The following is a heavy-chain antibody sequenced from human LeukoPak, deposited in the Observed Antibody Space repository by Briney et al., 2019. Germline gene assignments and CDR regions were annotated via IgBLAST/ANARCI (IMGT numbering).Heavy chain of an antibody. CDR1: GFTFSSYG. CDR3: AKAQARPWYYYDSSGYYYFDY. Sequence: GGSLRLSCAASGFTFSSYGMHWVRQAPGKGLEWGAVISYEGSNKYYADSGKGRFTISRDNSKNTLYLQMNSLRAEDTAVYYCAKAQARPWYYYDSSGYYYFDYWGQGTVVTVCS. J-gene: IGHJ4*02. D-gene: IGHD3-22*01. CDR2: ISYEGSNK. V-gene: IGHV3-30*18.